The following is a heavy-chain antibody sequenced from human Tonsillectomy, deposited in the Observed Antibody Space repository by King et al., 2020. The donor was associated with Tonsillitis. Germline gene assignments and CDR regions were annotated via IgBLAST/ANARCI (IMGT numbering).Heavy chain of an antibody. V-gene: IGHV3-48*01. CDR3: ARDESGSYPAHFVY. Sequence: VQLVESGGGLVQPGGFLRISCAVSGFTFSSYSMNWVRQAPWKGLEWVSYFSISSSTIYYADSVKGRITISRDNAKNSLYLQMNSLRAEDTAVYYCARDESGSYPAHFVYWGQGTLVTVSS. CDR2: FSISSSTI. CDR1: GFTFSSYS. J-gene: IGHJ4*02. D-gene: IGHD1-26*01.